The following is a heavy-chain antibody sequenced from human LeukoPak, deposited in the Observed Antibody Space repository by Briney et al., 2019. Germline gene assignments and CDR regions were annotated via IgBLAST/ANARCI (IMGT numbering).Heavy chain of an antibody. CDR2: ISGSGGST. CDR3: AREYYDFWSGFLY. Sequence: GGSLRLSCAASGFTFSSYAMSWVRQAPGKGLEWVSAISGSGGSTYYADSVKGRFTISRDNAKNSLYLQMNSLRAEDTAVYYCAREYYDFWSGFLYWGQGTLVTVSS. D-gene: IGHD3-3*01. V-gene: IGHV3-23*01. CDR1: GFTFSSYA. J-gene: IGHJ4*02.